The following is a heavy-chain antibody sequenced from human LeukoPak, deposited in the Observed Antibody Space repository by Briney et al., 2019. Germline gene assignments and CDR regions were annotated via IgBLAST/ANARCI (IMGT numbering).Heavy chain of an antibody. D-gene: IGHD2-2*01. CDR3: ARVGYCSSTSCLNWFDP. CDR2: INPNSGGT. V-gene: IGHV1-2*02. CDR1: GHTFTGYY. J-gene: IGHJ5*02. Sequence: ASVKVSCKASGHTFTGYYMHWVRQAPGQGLEWMGWINPNSGGTNYAQKFQGRVTMTRGTSISTAYMELSRLRSDDTAVYYCARVGYCSSTSCLNWFDPWGQGTLVTVSS.